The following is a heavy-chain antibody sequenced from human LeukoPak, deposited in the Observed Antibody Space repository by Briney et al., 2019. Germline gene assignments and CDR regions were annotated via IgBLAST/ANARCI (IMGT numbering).Heavy chain of an antibody. J-gene: IGHJ4*02. D-gene: IGHD2-8*01. CDR2: ISSSSSTI. V-gene: IGHV3-48*01. CDR3: ARDPRYCTNGVCPDY. CDR1: GFTFSSYS. Sequence: TGGSLRLSCAASGFTFSSYSMNWVRQAPGKGLEWVSYISSSSSTIYYADSVKGRFTISRDNAKNSLYLQMNSLRAEDTAVYYCARDPRYCTNGVCPDYWGQGTLVTVSS.